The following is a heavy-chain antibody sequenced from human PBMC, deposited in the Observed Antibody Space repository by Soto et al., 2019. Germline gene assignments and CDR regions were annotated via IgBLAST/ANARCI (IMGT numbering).Heavy chain of an antibody. D-gene: IGHD2-2*01. J-gene: IGHJ6*02. CDR2: TWYDGSNK. V-gene: IGHV3-33*01. CDR1: GFTFSSYG. CDR3: ARDVVDYYYYGMDV. Sequence: GGSLRLSCAASGFTFSSYGMHWVRQAPGKGLEWVAVTWYDGSNKYYADSVKGRFTISRDNSKNTLYLQMNSLRAEDTAVYYCARDVVDYYYYGMDVWGQGTTVTVSS.